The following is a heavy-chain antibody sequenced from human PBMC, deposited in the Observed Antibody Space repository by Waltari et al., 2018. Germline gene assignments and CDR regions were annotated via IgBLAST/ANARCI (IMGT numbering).Heavy chain of an antibody. V-gene: IGHV3-74*03. CDR3: VRDEPGDGLDY. Sequence: EVQLVESGGGLVQPGGSLRLSCAASGFTFSRYWMHWVRQAPGKGLMWVSHIESDESRTTYADSVKGRFTISRDNAKNTVYLQMNNLRDEDTAVYYCVRDEPGDGLDYWGQGTLVTVSS. D-gene: IGHD7-27*01. J-gene: IGHJ4*02. CDR2: IESDESRT. CDR1: GFTFSRYW.